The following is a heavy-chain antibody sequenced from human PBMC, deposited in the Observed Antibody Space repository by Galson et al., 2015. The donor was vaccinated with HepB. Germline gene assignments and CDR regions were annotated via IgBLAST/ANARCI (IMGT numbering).Heavy chain of an antibody. Sequence: SVKVSCKASGGTFSSYAISWVRQAPGQGLEWMGGIIPIFGTANYAQKFQGKVTITADESTSTAYMELSSLRSEDTAVYYCASTHPRGVVIIPPVDYWGQGTLVTVSS. V-gene: IGHV1-69*13. CDR1: GGTFSSYA. D-gene: IGHD3-3*01. J-gene: IGHJ4*02. CDR2: IIPIFGTA. CDR3: ASTHPRGVVIIPPVDY.